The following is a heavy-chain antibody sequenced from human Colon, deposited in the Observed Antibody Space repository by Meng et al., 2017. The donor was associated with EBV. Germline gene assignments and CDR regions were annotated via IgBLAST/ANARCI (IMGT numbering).Heavy chain of an antibody. Sequence: QVHLRDSGPGLVTPSDPRSLPCTVSGGSISNYYWSWIRQSPGKGLEWIGYVYYSGSATYNPSLKSRVTISVDTSKNQVSLKLTSVSAADTAVYYCATMKYNDWFKNWGQGILVTVSS. CDR1: GGSISNYY. CDR2: VYYSGSA. CDR3: ATMKYNDWFKN. D-gene: IGHD5-24*01. J-gene: IGHJ5*02. V-gene: IGHV4-59*07.